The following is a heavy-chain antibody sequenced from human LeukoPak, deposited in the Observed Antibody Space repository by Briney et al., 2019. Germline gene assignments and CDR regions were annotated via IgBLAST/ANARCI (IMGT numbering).Heavy chain of an antibody. CDR3: AKGEGGPNWFDP. CDR2: ISGSGGST. Sequence: PGGSLRLSCSASRFTFSSYTMNWVRQAPGKGLEWVSAISGSGGSTYYADSVKGRFTISRDNSKNTLYLQMNSLRAEDTAVYYCAKGEGGPNWFDPWGQGTLVTVSS. CDR1: RFTFSSYT. V-gene: IGHV3-23*01. J-gene: IGHJ5*02. D-gene: IGHD1-26*01.